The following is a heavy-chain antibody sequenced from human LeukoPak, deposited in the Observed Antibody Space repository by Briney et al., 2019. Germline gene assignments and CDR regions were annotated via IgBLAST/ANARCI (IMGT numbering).Heavy chain of an antibody. J-gene: IGHJ3*02. Sequence: GGSLRLSCAASGFTVSSNYMSWVRQAPGKGLEWVSVIYSGGSTYYADSVKGRFTISRDNSKNTLYLQMNSLRAEDTAVYYCAHPYSSSHEDAFDIWGQGTMVTVSS. V-gene: IGHV3-53*01. CDR1: GFTVSSNY. CDR2: IYSGGST. CDR3: AHPYSSSHEDAFDI. D-gene: IGHD6-13*01.